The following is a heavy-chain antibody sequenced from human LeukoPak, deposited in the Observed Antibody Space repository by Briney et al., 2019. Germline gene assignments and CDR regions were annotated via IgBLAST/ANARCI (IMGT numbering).Heavy chain of an antibody. Sequence: GGSLRLSCAASGFTFNSYAMSWVRQAPGKGLEWVSAISGSGGNTYYAYSVRGRFTISRDNSKNTLYLQMNSLRAEDTAVYYCARSPVDGNVYFHHWGQGTLVTVSS. CDR1: GFTFNSYA. CDR3: ARSPVDGNVYFHH. J-gene: IGHJ1*01. V-gene: IGHV3-23*01. D-gene: IGHD6-19*01. CDR2: ISGSGGNT.